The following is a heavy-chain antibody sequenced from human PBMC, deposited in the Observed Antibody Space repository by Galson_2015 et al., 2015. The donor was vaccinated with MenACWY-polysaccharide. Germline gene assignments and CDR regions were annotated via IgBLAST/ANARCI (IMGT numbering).Heavy chain of an antibody. V-gene: IGHV1-46*03. CDR1: GYTFTSYY. Sequence: SVKVSCKASGYTFTSYYMHWVRQAPGQGLEWMGIINPSGGSTSYAQKFQGRVTMTRDTSTSTVYMELSSLRSEDTAVYYCASLVCHDRICARKKSGYYGMDVWGQGTTVTVSS. J-gene: IGHJ6*02. CDR2: INPSGGST. CDR3: ASLVCHDRICARKKSGYYGMDV. D-gene: IGHD1-14*01.